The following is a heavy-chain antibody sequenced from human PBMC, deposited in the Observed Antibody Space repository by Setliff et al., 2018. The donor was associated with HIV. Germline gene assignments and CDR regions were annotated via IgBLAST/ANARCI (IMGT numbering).Heavy chain of an antibody. D-gene: IGHD3-10*01. CDR3: ARVGGFFGEARPPPDY. CDR1: GGSISSYY. CDR2: INDSGNT. Sequence: ETLSLTCSVSGGSISSYYWSWIRQHPGKGLEWIGYINDSGNTHFNPSLKSRVTISLDTSKNQVFLKLTSVTAADTAVYYCARVGGFFGEARPPPDYWGQGALVTVSS. V-gene: IGHV4-59*01. J-gene: IGHJ4*02.